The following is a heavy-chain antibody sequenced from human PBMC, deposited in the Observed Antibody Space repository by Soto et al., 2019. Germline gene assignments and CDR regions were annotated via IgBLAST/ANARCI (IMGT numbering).Heavy chain of an antibody. CDR2: ISADNGNT. J-gene: IGHJ6*02. CDR3: ARVVGLRYFDWLLSGGGPYYYGMDV. V-gene: IGHV1-18*04. Sequence: QVQLVQSGAEVKKPGASVKVSCKASGYTFTSYGISWVRQAPGQGLEWMGWISADNGNTNYAPKLQGRVTITPYTSTSTAYMELRSLRSDDTAVYYCARVVGLRYFDWLLSGGGPYYYGMDVWGQGTTVTVSS. D-gene: IGHD3-9*01. CDR1: GYTFTSYG.